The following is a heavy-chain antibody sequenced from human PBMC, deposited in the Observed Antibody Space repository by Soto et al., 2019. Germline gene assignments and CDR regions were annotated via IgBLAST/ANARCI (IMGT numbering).Heavy chain of an antibody. CDR1: GFNFSSYV. Sequence: QVQLVASGGGVVRPGRSLRLSCAASGFNFSSYVMHWVRQAPGKGLEWVAVIWYDGGNKYYTDSVKGRFTISRDNSKNTRYLQMNSLRAEDTAVYYCARDGQWLPRDGLRSSYYFDYWGQGTLVTVSS. V-gene: IGHV3-33*01. CDR3: ARDGQWLPRDGLRSSYYFDY. CDR2: IWYDGGNK. J-gene: IGHJ4*02. D-gene: IGHD6-19*01.